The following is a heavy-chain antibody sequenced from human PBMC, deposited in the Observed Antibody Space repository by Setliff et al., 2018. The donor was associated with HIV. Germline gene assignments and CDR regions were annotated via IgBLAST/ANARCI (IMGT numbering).Heavy chain of an antibody. CDR1: GYSLSSGYY. CDR3: ARNPPRFHYISTDSSPVNSWHFDL. CDR2: TYHTGTP. D-gene: IGHD2-8*02. Sequence: PSETLSLTCSVSGYSLSSGYYWGWVRQPPGKGPEFIGSTYHTGTPYYNPSLKSRVAISVDTSNNQFFLSLTSVTAADTAVYYSARNPPRFHYISTDSSPVNSWHFDLWGRGTLVTVSS. V-gene: IGHV4-38-2*02. J-gene: IGHJ2*01.